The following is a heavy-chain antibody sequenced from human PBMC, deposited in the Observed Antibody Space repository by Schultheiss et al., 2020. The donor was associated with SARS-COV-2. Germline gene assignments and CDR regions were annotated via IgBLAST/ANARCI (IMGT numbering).Heavy chain of an antibody. V-gene: IGHV4-31*03. J-gene: IGHJ4*02. CDR3: VRDRGVGATTLDY. D-gene: IGHD1-26*01. CDR2: IYYSGST. CDR1: GGSISSGGYY. Sequence: SETLSLTCTVSGGSISSGGYYWSWIRQHPGKGLEWIGYIYYSGSTYYNPSLKSRVTISVDTSKNQFSLKLSSVTAADTAVYYCVRDRGVGATTLDYWGQGTLVTVSS.